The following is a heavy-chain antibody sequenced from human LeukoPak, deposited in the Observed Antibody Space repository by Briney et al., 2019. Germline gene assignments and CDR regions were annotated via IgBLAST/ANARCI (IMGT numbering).Heavy chain of an antibody. CDR3: ARDIFLGDSDY. V-gene: IGHV4-34*01. Sequence: SETLSLTCAVYGGSFSGYYWSWIRQPPGKGLEWIGEINHSGSTNYNPSLKSRVTISLDTSKTQFSLKLSSVTAAETAVYYCARDIFLGDSDYWGQGTLVTVSS. CDR1: GGSFSGYY. J-gene: IGHJ4*02. D-gene: IGHD3-9*01. CDR2: INHSGST.